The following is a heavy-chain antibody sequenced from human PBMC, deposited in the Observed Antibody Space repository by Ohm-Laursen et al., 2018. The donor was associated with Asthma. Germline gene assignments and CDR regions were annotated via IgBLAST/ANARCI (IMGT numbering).Heavy chain of an antibody. V-gene: IGHV3-11*06. CDR1: GFTFSDYY. CDR2: ISSSSSYT. CDR3: ARGVQLWLSTTHYFDY. J-gene: IGHJ4*02. Sequence: GSLRLSCTASGFTFSDYYMSWIRQAPGKGLEWVSYISSSSSYTNYADSVKGRFTISRDNAKNSLYLQMNSLRAEDTAVYYCARGVQLWLSTTHYFDYWGQGSLVTVSS. D-gene: IGHD5-18*01.